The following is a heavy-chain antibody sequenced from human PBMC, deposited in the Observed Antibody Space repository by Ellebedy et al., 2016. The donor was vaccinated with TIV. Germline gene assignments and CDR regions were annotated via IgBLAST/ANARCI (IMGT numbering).Heavy chain of an antibody. CDR3: ARGRSFN. D-gene: IGHD3-10*01. CDR1: GFSISNYG. V-gene: IGHV3-23*01. CDR2: ISASGIST. J-gene: IGHJ4*02. Sequence: GESLKISCAAPGFSISNYGMSWVRQAPGKGLEWVAGISASGISTYYADSVKGRFTISRDNSKNTLFLQMNSLRAEDTAVYYCARGRSFNWGQGTLVTVSS.